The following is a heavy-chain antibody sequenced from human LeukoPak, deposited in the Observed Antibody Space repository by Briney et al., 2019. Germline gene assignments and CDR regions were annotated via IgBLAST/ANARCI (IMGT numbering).Heavy chain of an antibody. J-gene: IGHJ4*02. Sequence: GTSVKVSCKASGFTFTSSAMQWVRQARGQRLEWVGWIVVGSGNTNYAQKFQERVTITRDMSTSTAYMELSSLRSEDTAVYYCAAAYYAILTGHFPFDYWGQGTLVTVSS. CDR2: IVVGSGNT. V-gene: IGHV1-58*02. CDR1: GFTFTSSA. D-gene: IGHD3-9*01. CDR3: AAAYYAILTGHFPFDY.